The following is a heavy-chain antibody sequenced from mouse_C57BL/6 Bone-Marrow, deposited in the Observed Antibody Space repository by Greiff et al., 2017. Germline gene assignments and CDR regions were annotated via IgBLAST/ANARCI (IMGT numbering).Heavy chain of an antibody. V-gene: IGHV1-74*01. D-gene: IGHD1-1*01. J-gene: IGHJ1*03. Sequence: VQLQQPGAELVKPGASVKVSCKASGYTFTSYWMHWVKQRPGQGLEWIGRIHPSDSDTNYNQKFKGKATLTVDKSSSTAYMQLSSLTSEDSAVYYCAIHNYDGSSPHGYFGFWGTGTTATVSA. CDR3: AIHNYDGSSPHGYFGF. CDR1: GYTFTSYW. CDR2: IHPSDSDT.